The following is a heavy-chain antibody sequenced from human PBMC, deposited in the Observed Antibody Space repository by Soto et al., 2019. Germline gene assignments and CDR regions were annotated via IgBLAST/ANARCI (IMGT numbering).Heavy chain of an antibody. D-gene: IGHD3-10*01. CDR2: IYYSGST. CDR1: GGSISSSSYY. V-gene: IGHV4-39*01. Sequence: QLQLQESGPGLVKPSETLSLTCTLSGGSISSSSYYWGWIRQPPGKGLEWIGSIYYSGSTYYNPSLKSRVTISVDTSKNEFSLELSSVTAADAAVYYCARQVNPWAQGAFDIWGQGTMVTVSS. CDR3: ARQVNPWAQGAFDI. J-gene: IGHJ3*02.